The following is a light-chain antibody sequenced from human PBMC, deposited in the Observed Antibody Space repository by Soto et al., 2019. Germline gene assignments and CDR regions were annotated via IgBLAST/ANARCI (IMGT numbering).Light chain of an antibody. V-gene: IGLV1-44*01. CDR3: AAWDDSLTGSV. CDR1: SSNIGTNA. Sequence: QSVLTQPPSASGTPGQRVTISCSGGSSNIGTNAVNWYQQLPGTAPKLLIYNNNQRPSGVPDRFSGSKSGTSASLAISGLQSEDEADYYCAAWDDSLTGSVFGTGTKLTVL. CDR2: NNN. J-gene: IGLJ1*01.